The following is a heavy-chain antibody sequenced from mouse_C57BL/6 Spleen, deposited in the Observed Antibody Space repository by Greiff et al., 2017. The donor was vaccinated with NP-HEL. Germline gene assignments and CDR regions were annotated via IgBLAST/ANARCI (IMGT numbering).Heavy chain of an antibody. D-gene: IGHD1-1*01. J-gene: IGHJ2*01. Sequence: EVQGVESGAGLVKPGGSLKLSCAASGFTFSSYAMSWVRQTPEKRLEWVAYISSGGDYIYYADTVKGRSTISRDNARNTLYLQMSSLKSEDTAMYYCTRDRGYGSRYYFAYWGQGTTLTVSS. CDR3: TRDRGYGSRYYFAY. V-gene: IGHV5-9-1*02. CDR2: ISSGGDYI. CDR1: GFTFSSYA.